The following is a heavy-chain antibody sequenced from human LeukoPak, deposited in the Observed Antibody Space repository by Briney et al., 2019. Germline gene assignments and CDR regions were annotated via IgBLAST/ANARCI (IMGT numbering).Heavy chain of an antibody. CDR1: GFTVSSNY. Sequence: GGSLRLSCAASGFTVSSNYMSWVRQAPGKGLEWVSFIYSGGSTYYADSVKGRFTISRDNSKNTLYLQMNSLRAEDTAVYYCAKGVVVAPDVTPFDYWGQGTLVTVSS. D-gene: IGHD2-2*01. J-gene: IGHJ4*02. V-gene: IGHV3-66*01. CDR3: AKGVVVAPDVTPFDY. CDR2: IYSGGST.